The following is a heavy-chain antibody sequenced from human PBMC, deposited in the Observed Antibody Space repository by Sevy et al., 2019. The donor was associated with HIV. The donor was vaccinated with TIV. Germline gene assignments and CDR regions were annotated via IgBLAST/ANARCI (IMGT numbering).Heavy chain of an antibody. D-gene: IGHD6-6*01. J-gene: IGHJ4*01. CDR3: ARDGSSSPPTYFFDY. CDR1: GDSIGTYY. Sequence: SETLSLTCTVSGDSIGTYYWTWIRQPPGKGLEWIGYIYYSGSTKYNPSLKSRVTISVDTSKNQFSLKLSSVTAADTAVYYCARDGSSSPPTYFFDYWGHGTLVTVSS. V-gene: IGHV4-59*01. CDR2: IYYSGST.